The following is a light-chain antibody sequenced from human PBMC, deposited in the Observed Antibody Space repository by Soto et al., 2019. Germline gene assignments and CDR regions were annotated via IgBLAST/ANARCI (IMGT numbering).Light chain of an antibody. Sequence: QSALTQPPSASGTPGQRVPSSCSASGPYIEVNAINWYQQVPGTAPRLLIYNDLQRPSGVPDRFSGSRSGTSASLVIVGLQSEDEADYYCAAWDHSLQGWVFGGGTKLTVL. CDR2: NDL. J-gene: IGLJ3*02. V-gene: IGLV1-44*01. CDR3: AAWDHSLQGWV. CDR1: GPYIEVNA.